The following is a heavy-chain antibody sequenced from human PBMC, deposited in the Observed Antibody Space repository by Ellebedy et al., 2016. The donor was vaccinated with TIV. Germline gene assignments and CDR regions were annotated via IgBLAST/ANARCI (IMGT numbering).Heavy chain of an antibody. J-gene: IGHJ4*02. CDR1: GFTFTTFW. CDR2: IKQDGSEK. D-gene: IGHD1-1*01. Sequence: GESLKISCAASGFTFTTFWMSWVRQAPGRGLEWVANIKQDGSEKYYVDSVKGRFTISRDNAKNSLYLQMNSLRAEDTAVYYCTRENWSIDYWGRGTLVTVSS. V-gene: IGHV3-7*04. CDR3: TRENWSIDY.